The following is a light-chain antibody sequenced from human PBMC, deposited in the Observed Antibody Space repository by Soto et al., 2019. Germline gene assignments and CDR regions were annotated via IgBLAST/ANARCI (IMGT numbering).Light chain of an antibody. V-gene: IGLV2-14*03. CDR1: SSDVGGYNF. J-gene: IGLJ1*01. Sequence: QSVLTQPASVSGAPGQSITISCTGTSSDVGGYNFVSWYQQHPDKAPKLMTSDVTNRPSGVSNRFSGSKSGNTASLTISGLQAEDEADYYCSSYTSSGTYVFGTGTKVTVL. CDR3: SSYTSSGTYV. CDR2: DVT.